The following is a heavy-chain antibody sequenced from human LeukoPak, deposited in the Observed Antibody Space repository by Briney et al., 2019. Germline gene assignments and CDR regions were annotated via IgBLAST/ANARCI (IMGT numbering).Heavy chain of an antibody. CDR2: IRSKAYGGTT. CDR3: LVTGGAFDI. D-gene: IGHD1-26*01. CDR1: GXTFGDYA. V-gene: IGHV3-49*04. J-gene: IGHJ3*02. Sequence: GGSLRLSCTASGXTFGDYAMSWVRQAPGKGLEWVGFIRSKAYGGTTEYAASVKGRFTISRDDSKSIAYLQMNSLKTEDTAVYYCLVTGGAFDIWGQGTMVTVSS.